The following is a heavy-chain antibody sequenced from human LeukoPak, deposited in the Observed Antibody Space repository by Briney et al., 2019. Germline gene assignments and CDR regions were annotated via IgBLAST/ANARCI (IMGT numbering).Heavy chain of an antibody. CDR2: ISGRGGNT. J-gene: IGHJ4*02. CDR3: AKVTTGTTYYFDY. D-gene: IGHD1-1*01. V-gene: IGHV3-23*01. CDR1: GFTFSNYA. Sequence: GGSLRLSCAASGFTFSNYAMSWVRQAPRKGLEWVSAISGRGGNTYYADSVKGHFTISRDNSKNTLFLQMNSLRAEDTAVYYRAKVTTGTTYYFDYWGQETLVTVSS.